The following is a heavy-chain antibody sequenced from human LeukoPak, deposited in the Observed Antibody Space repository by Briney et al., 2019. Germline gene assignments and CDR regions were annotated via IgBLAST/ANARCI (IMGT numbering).Heavy chain of an antibody. V-gene: IGHV3-23*01. CDR2: ISGSGGST. Sequence: GGSLRLSCAASGFTIRTYGMSRVRQAPGKGLEWVSGISGSGGSTYYADSVKGRFTISRDNSKNTVYLQMNSLRAEDTAVYYCAKESTVTHYYFDSWGQGTLVTVSS. J-gene: IGHJ4*02. CDR1: GFTIRTYG. D-gene: IGHD4-17*01. CDR3: AKESTVTHYYFDS.